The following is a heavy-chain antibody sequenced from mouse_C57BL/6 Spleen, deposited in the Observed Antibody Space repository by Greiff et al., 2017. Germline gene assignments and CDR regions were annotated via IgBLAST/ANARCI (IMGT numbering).Heavy chain of an antibody. D-gene: IGHD1-1*01. CDR1: GFTFSNYW. CDR3: IYYYGSSPFAY. J-gene: IGHJ3*01. CDR2: ISLNSDTYAT. V-gene: IGHV6-3*01. Sequence: EVQVEESGGGLVQPGGSMKLSCVASGFTFSNYWMNWVRQSQEKGLEWVAQISLNSDTYATHHAVSVKGTFTISRDDSKSSIYLQMNNSRADDTGIYYCIYYYGSSPFAYWGQGTLVTVSA.